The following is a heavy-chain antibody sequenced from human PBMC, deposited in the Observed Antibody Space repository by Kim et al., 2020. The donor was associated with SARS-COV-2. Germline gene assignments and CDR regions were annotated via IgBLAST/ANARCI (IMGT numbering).Heavy chain of an antibody. CDR1: GGSISSYY. Sequence: SETLSLTCTVSGGSISSYYWSWIRQPPGKGLEWIGYIYYSGSTNYNPSLKSRVTISVDTSKNQFSLKLSSVTAADTAVYYCARVHPSLSNHGGVYYYYYGMDVWGQGTTVTVSS. CDR2: IYYSGST. V-gene: IGHV4-59*01. D-gene: IGHD4-4*01. J-gene: IGHJ6*02. CDR3: ARVHPSLSNHGGVYYYYYGMDV.